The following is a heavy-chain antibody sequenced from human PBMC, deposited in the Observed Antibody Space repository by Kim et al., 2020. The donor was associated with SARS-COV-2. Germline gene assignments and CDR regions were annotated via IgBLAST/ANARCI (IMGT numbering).Heavy chain of an antibody. CDR3: AKEGWGYYDSSGYYSYFYFDY. J-gene: IGHJ4*02. CDR2: ISTSGVTT. D-gene: IGHD3-22*01. Sequence: GGSLRLSCAASGFTFSSYAMSWVRQAPGKGLEWVSAISTSGVTTYHADSVKGRFTISRDNSKNTLYLQMNSLRAEDTAVYYCAKEGWGYYDSSGYYSYFYFDYWGQGTLVTVSS. CDR1: GFTFSSYA. V-gene: IGHV3-23*01.